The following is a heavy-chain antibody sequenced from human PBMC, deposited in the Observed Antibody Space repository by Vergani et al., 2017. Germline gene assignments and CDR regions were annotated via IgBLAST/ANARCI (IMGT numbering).Heavy chain of an antibody. Sequence: QVQLVQSGAEVKKPGSSVKVSCKASGGTFSSYAISWVRQAPGQGLEWMGRIITIFGTANYAQKFQGRVTITADESTSTAYMELSSLRSEDTAVYYCARGGYGGNRCYFDYWGQGTLVTVSS. V-gene: IGHV1-69*18. J-gene: IGHJ4*02. D-gene: IGHD4-23*01. CDR2: IITIFGTA. CDR3: ARGGYGGNRCYFDY. CDR1: GGTFSSYA.